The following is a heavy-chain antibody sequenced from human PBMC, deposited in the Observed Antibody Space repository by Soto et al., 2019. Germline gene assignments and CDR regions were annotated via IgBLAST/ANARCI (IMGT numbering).Heavy chain of an antibody. CDR3: ARDDYTYGVY. CDR1: GFSFRDYF. D-gene: IGHD2-2*02. J-gene: IGHJ4*02. CDR2: IGPYGNTI. V-gene: IGHV3-11*01. Sequence: GGSLRLSCAASGFSFRDYFMSWIRQAPGKGLEWVSYIGPYGNTIYYADSVKGRFTISRDDAKNSLSLHMNSLRTEDTAVYYCARDDYTYGVYWGQGTPVTV.